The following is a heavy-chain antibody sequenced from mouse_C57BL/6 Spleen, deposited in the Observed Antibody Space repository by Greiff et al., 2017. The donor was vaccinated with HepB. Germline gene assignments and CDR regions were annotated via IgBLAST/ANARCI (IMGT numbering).Heavy chain of an antibody. V-gene: IGHV1-54*01. Sequence: QVQLQQSGAELVRPGTSVKVSCKASGYAFTNYLIEWVKQRPGQGLEWIGVINPGSGGTNYNEKFKGKATLTADKSSSTAYMQLSSLTSEDSAVYFCARGNYDYDEDYFDYWGQGTTLTVSS. D-gene: IGHD2-4*01. CDR2: INPGSGGT. CDR1: GYAFTNYL. J-gene: IGHJ2*01. CDR3: ARGNYDYDEDYFDY.